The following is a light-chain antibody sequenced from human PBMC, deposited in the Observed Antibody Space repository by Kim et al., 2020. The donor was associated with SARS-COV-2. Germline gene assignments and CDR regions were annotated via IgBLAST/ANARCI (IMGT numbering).Light chain of an antibody. CDR3: QAWDSNTRI. CDR1: KLGSKD. Sequence: VSRGQTASITCSVDKLGSKDVSWYQQRPGQSPVLVIYHRVKRPSGIPERFSGSNSGNTATLTISGTQPTDEADYYCQAWDSNTRIFGSGTKVTVL. J-gene: IGLJ1*01. CDR2: HRV. V-gene: IGLV3-1*01.